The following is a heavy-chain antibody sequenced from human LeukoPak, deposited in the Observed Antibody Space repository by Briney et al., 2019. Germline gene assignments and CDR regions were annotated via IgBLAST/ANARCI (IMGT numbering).Heavy chain of an antibody. D-gene: IGHD4-11*01. V-gene: IGHV4-38-2*02. Sequence: SETLSLTCTVSGYSISSGYYWGWIRQPPGKGLEWIGSIYHSGSTYYNPSLKSRVTISVDTSKNQFSLKLSSVTAADTAVYYCARDIQDWMTTVTTGYFDYWGQGTLVTVSS. J-gene: IGHJ4*02. CDR2: IYHSGST. CDR3: ARDIQDWMTTVTTGYFDY. CDR1: GYSISSGYY.